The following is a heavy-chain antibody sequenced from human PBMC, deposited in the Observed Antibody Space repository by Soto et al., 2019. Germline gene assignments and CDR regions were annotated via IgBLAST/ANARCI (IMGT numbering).Heavy chain of an antibody. Sequence: ASVNVSCKSSGYSFTNNYVSWVRQATGQGLEWMGWMNPGSGDTGYAQKFQGRVTMTRDISTATAYMELSSLRSDDTATYYCARMATFGSLNWSDPWGQGTLVTVS. CDR2: MNPGSGDT. D-gene: IGHD3-16*01. CDR3: ARMATFGSLNWSDP. J-gene: IGHJ5*02. V-gene: IGHV1-8*01. CDR1: GYSFTNNY.